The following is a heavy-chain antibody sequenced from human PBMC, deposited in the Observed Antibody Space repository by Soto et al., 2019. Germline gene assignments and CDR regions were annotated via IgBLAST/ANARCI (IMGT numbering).Heavy chain of an antibody. CDR1: GGSISSSSYY. J-gene: IGHJ4*02. Sequence: SETLSLTCTVSGGSISSSSYYWGWIRQPPGKGLEWIGSVYYSGSTYYNPSLKSRVTISVDTSKNQFSLKLSSVTAADTAVYYCATLYDFVIDYWGQGTLVTVSS. D-gene: IGHD3-3*01. V-gene: IGHV4-39*01. CDR2: VYYSGST. CDR3: ATLYDFVIDY.